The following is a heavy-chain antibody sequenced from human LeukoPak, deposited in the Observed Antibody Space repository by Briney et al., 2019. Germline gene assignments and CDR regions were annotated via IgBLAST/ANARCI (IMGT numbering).Heavy chain of an antibody. D-gene: IGHD3-22*01. V-gene: IGHV1-8*01. J-gene: IGHJ3*02. Sequence: ASVKVSCKASGYTFTSYDINWVRQATGQGLEWMGWMNPNSGNTGYAQKFQGRVTMTRNTSISTAYMELSSLRSEDTAVYYCAISHYDSSGYYYDIDAFDIWGQGTMVTVSS. CDR2: MNPNSGNT. CDR1: GYTFTSYD. CDR3: AISHYDSSGYYYDIDAFDI.